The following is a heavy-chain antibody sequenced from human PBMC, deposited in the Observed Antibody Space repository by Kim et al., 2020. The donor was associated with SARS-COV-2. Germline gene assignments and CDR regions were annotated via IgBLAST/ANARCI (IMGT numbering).Heavy chain of an antibody. CDR2: IIPIFGTA. D-gene: IGHD3-22*01. J-gene: IGHJ2*01. CDR3: AREQGNYYDSSGYYPGYWYFDL. Sequence: SVKVSCKASGGTFSSYAISWVRQAPGQGLEWMGGIIPIFGTANYAQKFQGRVTITADESTSTAYMELSSLRSEDTAVYYCAREQGNYYDSSGYYPGYWYFDLWGRGTLVTVSS. V-gene: IGHV1-69*13. CDR1: GGTFSSYA.